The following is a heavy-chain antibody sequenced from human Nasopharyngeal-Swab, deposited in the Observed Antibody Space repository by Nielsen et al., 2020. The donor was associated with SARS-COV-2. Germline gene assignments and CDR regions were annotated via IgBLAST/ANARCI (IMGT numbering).Heavy chain of an antibody. CDR1: GYTFTSYG. V-gene: IGHV1-18*01. D-gene: IGHD3-10*01. CDR3: ARVAAIGYGYYYYYMGV. J-gene: IGHJ6*03. Sequence: ASVKVSCKASGYTFTSYGISWVRQAPGQGLEWMGWISAYNGNTNYAQKLQGRVTMTTDTSTSTAYMELRSLRSGDTAVCYCARVAAIGYGYYYYYMGVWGKGTTVTVSS. CDR2: ISAYNGNT.